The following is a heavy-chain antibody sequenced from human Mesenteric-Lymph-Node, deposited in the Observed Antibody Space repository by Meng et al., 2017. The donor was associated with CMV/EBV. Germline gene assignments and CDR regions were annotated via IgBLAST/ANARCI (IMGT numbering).Heavy chain of an antibody. CDR1: GLTFRSYG. CDR3: ATSPDIVVVPPVHRDF. D-gene: IGHD2-2*01. CDR2: IRNDGSTK. J-gene: IGHJ4*02. Sequence: GGSLRLSCAASGLTFRSYGMHWVRQAPGKGLEWVAFIRNDGSTKFYADSVKGRFTISRDNAKNFLFLQMSSLRVEDTAVYYCATSPDIVVVPPVHRDFWGQGTLVTVSS. V-gene: IGHV3-30*02.